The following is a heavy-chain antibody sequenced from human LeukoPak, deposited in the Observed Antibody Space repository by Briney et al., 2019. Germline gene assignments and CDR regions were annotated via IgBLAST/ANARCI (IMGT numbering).Heavy chain of an antibody. Sequence: GGSLRLSCAASGFTFSTFAMIWVRQPPGKGLEWVSSIFPSGGEIHYADSVRGRFTISRDNSKSTLSLQMNSLRAKDTAIYYCATYRQVLLPFESWGQGTLVTVSS. D-gene: IGHD2-8*02. V-gene: IGHV3-23*01. CDR3: ATYRQVLLPFES. CDR1: GFTFSTFA. CDR2: IFPSGGEI. J-gene: IGHJ4*02.